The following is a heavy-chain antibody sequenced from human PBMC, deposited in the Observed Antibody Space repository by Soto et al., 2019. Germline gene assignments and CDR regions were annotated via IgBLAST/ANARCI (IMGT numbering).Heavy chain of an antibody. CDR1: GGSFSGYY. V-gene: IGHV4-34*01. Sequence: SETLSLTCALYGGSFSGYYWIWIRQPPGKGLEWIGEINHGGSTNYNPSLKSRVTKSVDTSKNQFSPKLSSVTAADTAVYYCARDGNLLKTIGAYYYGMDVWGQGTTVTVSS. CDR2: INHGGST. D-gene: IGHD2-21*01. CDR3: ARDGNLLKTIGAYYYGMDV. J-gene: IGHJ6*02.